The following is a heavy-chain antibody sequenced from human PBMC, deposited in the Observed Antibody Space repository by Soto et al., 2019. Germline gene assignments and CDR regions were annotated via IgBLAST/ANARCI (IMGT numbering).Heavy chain of an antibody. J-gene: IGHJ5*01. CDR1: GFSLDEYG. Sequence: EVQLVESGGGVVRPGGSLRLACAVSGFSLDEYGMSWVRQAPGKGLGGVSGMHRNGGSTGYADSVKGRFTISRDDAKNSLYLQMNSLRAEDTAFYYCARDHRWGYEYGDYGDSWGHGTLVTVSS. CDR2: MHRNGGST. V-gene: IGHV3-20*04. D-gene: IGHD4-17*01. CDR3: ARDHRWGYEYGDYGDS.